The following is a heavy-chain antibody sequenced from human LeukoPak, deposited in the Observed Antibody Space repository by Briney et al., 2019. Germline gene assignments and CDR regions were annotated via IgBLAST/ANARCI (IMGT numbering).Heavy chain of an antibody. Sequence: ASVKVSCKAPGYTFTSYGISWVRQAPGQGLEWMGLISAYNGNTNNAQKLQGRDTMTTDTSTSTAYMELRSLRSDDTAVYYCARWPGPRWFGDYYFDYWGQGTLVTVSS. CDR2: ISAYNGNT. J-gene: IGHJ4*02. CDR3: ARWPGPRWFGDYYFDY. CDR1: GYTFTSYG. D-gene: IGHD3-10*01. V-gene: IGHV1-18*01.